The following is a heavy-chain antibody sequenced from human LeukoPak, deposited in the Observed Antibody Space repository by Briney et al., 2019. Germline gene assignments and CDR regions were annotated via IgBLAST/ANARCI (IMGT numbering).Heavy chain of an antibody. CDR2: ISYDGSNK. Sequence: GGSLRLSCAASGFTFSSYGMHWVRQAPGKGLEWVAVISYDGSNKYYADSVKGRFTISRDHSKNTLFLQMNSLRAEDTAMYFCAKDHLHIFGSGSFIDSWGQGTLVAVSS. CDR3: AKDHLHIFGSGSFIDS. D-gene: IGHD3-10*01. J-gene: IGHJ4*02. V-gene: IGHV3-30*18. CDR1: GFTFSSYG.